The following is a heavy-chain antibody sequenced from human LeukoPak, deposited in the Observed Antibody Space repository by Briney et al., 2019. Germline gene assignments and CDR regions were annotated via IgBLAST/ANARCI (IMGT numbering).Heavy chain of an antibody. CDR2: IKQDGTEK. Sequence: PGGSPRLSCAASGFTFSNYWMSWVRQAPGRGLEWVANIKQDGTEKYYVDPVKGRFTISRDNAKNSLYLQMNSLRAEETAVYYCARLLVYASGGEAFDYWGQGTLVTVSS. V-gene: IGHV3-7*01. J-gene: IGHJ4*02. CDR1: GFTFSNYW. CDR3: ARLLVYASGGEAFDY. D-gene: IGHD2-8*01.